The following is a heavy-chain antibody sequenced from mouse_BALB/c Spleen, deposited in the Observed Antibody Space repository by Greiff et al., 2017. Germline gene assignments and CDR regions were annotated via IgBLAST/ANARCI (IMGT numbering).Heavy chain of an antibody. CDR2: ISSGGSYT. Sequence: EVMLVESGGGLVKPGGSLKLSCAASGFTFSSYAMSWVRQSPEKRLEWVAEISSGGSYTYYPDTVTGRFTISRDNAKNTLYLEMSSLRSEDTAMYYCARRGTYAMDYWGQGTSVTVSS. D-gene: IGHD2-14*01. CDR1: GFTFSSYA. V-gene: IGHV5-9-4*01. J-gene: IGHJ4*01. CDR3: ARRGTYAMDY.